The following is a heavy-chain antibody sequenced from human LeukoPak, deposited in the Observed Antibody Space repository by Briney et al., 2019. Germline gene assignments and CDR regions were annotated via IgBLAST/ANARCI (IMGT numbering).Heavy chain of an antibody. D-gene: IGHD5-18*01. V-gene: IGHV3-30*18. CDR1: GFTFSDHY. Sequence: GGSLRLSCAASGFTFSDHYMTWIRQAPGKGLEWVAVISYDGSNKYYADSVKGRFTISRDNSKNTLYLQMNSLRAEDTAVYYCAKEGGYSYGPRPKPVDYWGQGTLVTVSS. CDR2: ISYDGSNK. J-gene: IGHJ4*02. CDR3: AKEGGYSYGPRPKPVDY.